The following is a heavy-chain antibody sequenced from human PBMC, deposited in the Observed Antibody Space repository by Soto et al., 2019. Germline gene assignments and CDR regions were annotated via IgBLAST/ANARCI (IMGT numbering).Heavy chain of an antibody. CDR2: INAGNGNT. CDR3: ARDVKFWTTHHHYYMDV. D-gene: IGHD1-1*01. V-gene: IGHV1-3*01. Sequence: QVQLVQSGAEVKKPGASVKVSCKASGYTFTSYAMHWVRQAPGQRLEWMGWINAGNGNTKYSQKFQGRVTITRDTSASTAYMELSSLSSEDTAVYYCARDVKFWTTHHHYYMDVWGKGTTLTVSS. CDR1: GYTFTSYA. J-gene: IGHJ6*03.